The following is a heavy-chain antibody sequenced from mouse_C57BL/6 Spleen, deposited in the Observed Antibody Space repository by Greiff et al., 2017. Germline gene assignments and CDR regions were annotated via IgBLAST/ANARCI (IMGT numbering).Heavy chain of an antibody. V-gene: IGHV1-50*01. CDR3: ARRTGRDY. CDR2: IDPSDSYT. D-gene: IGHD4-1*01. Sequence: VQLQQPGAELVKPGASVKLSCKASGYTFTSYWMQWVKQRPGQGLEWIGEIDPSDSYTNYNQKFKGKATLTVDTSSSTAYMQLSSLTSEDSAVYYCARRTGRDYWGQGTTLTFSS. J-gene: IGHJ2*01. CDR1: GYTFTSYW.